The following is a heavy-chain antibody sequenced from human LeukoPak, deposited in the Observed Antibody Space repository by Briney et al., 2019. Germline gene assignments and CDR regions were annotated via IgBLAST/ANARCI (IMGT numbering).Heavy chain of an antibody. V-gene: IGHV1-24*01. D-gene: IGHD3-10*01. CDR2: FDPEDGET. J-gene: IGHJ4*02. Sequence: ASVNVSCTVTGYTLTELSMHWVRQAPGKGLEWMGGFDPEDGETIYAQKFQGRVTMTEDTSTDTAYMELSSLRSEDTAVYYCATDRGSYGNYWGQGTLVTVSS. CDR3: ATDRGSYGNY. CDR1: GYTLTELS.